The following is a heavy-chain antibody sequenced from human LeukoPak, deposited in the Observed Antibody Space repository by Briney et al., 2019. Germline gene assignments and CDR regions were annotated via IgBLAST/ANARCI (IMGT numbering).Heavy chain of an antibody. CDR2: INHSGST. D-gene: IGHD6-19*01. J-gene: IGHJ4*02. CDR1: GGSFSGYY. V-gene: IGHV4-34*01. CDR3: ARSLKQWLVRDY. Sequence: PSETLSLTCAVYGGSFSGYYWSWIRQPPGKGLEWIGEINHSGSTNYNPSLKSRVTISVDPSKNQFSLKLSSVTAADTAVYYCARSLKQWLVRDYWGQGTLVTVSS.